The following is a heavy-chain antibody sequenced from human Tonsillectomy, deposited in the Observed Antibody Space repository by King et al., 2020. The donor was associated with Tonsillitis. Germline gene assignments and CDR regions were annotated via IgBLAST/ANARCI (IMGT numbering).Heavy chain of an antibody. CDR3: ARDYMVRGVKPDY. D-gene: IGHD3-10*01. CDR2: IWYDGSNK. Sequence: VQLVESGGGVVQPGRSLRLSCAASGFTFSSYGMHWVRQAPGKGLEWVAVIWYDGSNKYYADSVKGRFTISRDNSKNTLYLQMNSLRAEDTAVNYCARDYMVRGVKPDYWGQGTLVTVSS. CDR1: GFTFSSYG. V-gene: IGHV3-33*01. J-gene: IGHJ4*02.